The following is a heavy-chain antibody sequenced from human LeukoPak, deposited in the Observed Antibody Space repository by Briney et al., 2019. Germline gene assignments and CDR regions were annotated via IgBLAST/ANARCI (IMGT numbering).Heavy chain of an antibody. D-gene: IGHD1-1*01. CDR2: MSASAGST. Sequence: GGSLRLSCAASGITFSSYAMSWVRQAPGKGLEWVSAMSASAGSTYYADSVKGRFTISRDNSKNTLYLQMDSLRAEDTAIYYCAPNWNLDYWGQGSLVTVSS. CDR1: GITFSSYA. CDR3: APNWNLDY. V-gene: IGHV3-23*01. J-gene: IGHJ4*02.